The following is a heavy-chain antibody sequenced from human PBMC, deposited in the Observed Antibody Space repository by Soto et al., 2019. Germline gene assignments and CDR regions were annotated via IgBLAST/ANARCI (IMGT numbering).Heavy chain of an antibody. CDR3: ATQDFRGSTGTT. V-gene: IGHV3-23*01. CDR2: ISPNSDAT. Sequence: LRLSCAASGFTLSTYAMGWVRQAPGKGLEWVSLISPNSDATYYADSVKGRFTISRDNSKNTLFLQMSSLRAEDTAVYNCATQDFRGSTGTTWGQGTLVTVSS. D-gene: IGHD1-1*01. J-gene: IGHJ4*02. CDR1: GFTLSTYA.